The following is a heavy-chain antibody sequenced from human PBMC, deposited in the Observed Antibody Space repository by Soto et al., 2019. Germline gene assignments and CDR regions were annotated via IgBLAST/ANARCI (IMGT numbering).Heavy chain of an antibody. Sequence: QITLKESGPTLVKPTQTLTLTCTFSGFSLNFSGVGVGWIRQPPGKALEWLALIYWDDDKRYSSSLQRRVTITKYTSKNQVVLSITNMDPADTGTYFCVHKYSSASGYYVDVWGKGTTVIVSS. CDR1: GFSLNFSGVG. D-gene: IGHD6-6*01. CDR2: IYWDDDK. V-gene: IGHV2-5*02. CDR3: VHKYSSASGYYVDV. J-gene: IGHJ6*03.